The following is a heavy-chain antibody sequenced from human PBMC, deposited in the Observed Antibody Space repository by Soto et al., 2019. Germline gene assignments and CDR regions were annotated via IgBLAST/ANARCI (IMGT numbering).Heavy chain of an antibody. CDR2: ISSSSSYI. CDR3: ASGSGSY. Sequence: EVQLVESGGGLVKPGGSLRLSCAASGFTFSSYSMNWVRQAPGKGLEWVSSISSSSSYIYYTDSVKGRFTISRDNAKNSLYLQMTSLRAAETAVYYCASGSGSYFGQGTLVTVSS. J-gene: IGHJ4*02. D-gene: IGHD1-26*01. V-gene: IGHV3-21*01. CDR1: GFTFSSYS.